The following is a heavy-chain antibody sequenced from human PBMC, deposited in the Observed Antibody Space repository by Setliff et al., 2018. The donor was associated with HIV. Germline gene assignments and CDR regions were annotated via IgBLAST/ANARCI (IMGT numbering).Heavy chain of an antibody. CDR2: IGSSNHGI. CDR3: ASFFGDYGY. V-gene: IGHV3-48*04. D-gene: IGHD3-10*01. J-gene: IGHJ4*01. Sequence: PGGSLRLSCAASGFNFKTYGMTWVRQAPGKGLDWVAHIGSSNHGIHYTASVQGRFTVSRDNAKNLVYLEMNSLRPEDTALYFCASFFGDYGYWGHGTQVTVSS. CDR1: GFNFKTYG.